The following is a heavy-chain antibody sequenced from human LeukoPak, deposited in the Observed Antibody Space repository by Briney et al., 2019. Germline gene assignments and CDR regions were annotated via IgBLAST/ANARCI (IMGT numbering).Heavy chain of an antibody. J-gene: IGHJ4*02. CDR1: GFTFSSYA. CDR2: ISGSGGST. D-gene: IGHD3-3*01. CDR3: AKDVLRFLEWLSHFDY. V-gene: IGHV3-23*01. Sequence: GGSLRLSCAASGFTFSSYAMSWVRQAPGQGLEWVSAISGSGGSTYYADSVKGRFTISRDNSKNTLYLQMNSLRAEDTAVYYCAKDVLRFLEWLSHFDYWGQGTLVTVSS.